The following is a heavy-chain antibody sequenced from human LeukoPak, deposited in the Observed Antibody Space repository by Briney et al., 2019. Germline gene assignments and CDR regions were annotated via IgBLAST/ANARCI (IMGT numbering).Heavy chain of an antibody. CDR2: IYTSGST. CDR1: GGSISSYY. D-gene: IGHD2-2*01. Sequence: KPSETLSLTCTVSGGSISSYYWSWIRQPAGKGLEWIGRIYTSGSTNYNPSLKSRVTMSVDTSKNQFSLKLSSVIAADTAVYYCARGVRPADIVVVPAAHLAFDIWGQGTMVTVSS. CDR3: ARGVRPADIVVVPAAHLAFDI. V-gene: IGHV4-4*07. J-gene: IGHJ3*02.